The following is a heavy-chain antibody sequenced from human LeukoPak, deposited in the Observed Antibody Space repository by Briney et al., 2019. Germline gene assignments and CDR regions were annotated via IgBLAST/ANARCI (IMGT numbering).Heavy chain of an antibody. V-gene: IGHV3-23*01. D-gene: IGHD6-19*01. CDR3: AKGSSGWYDENYFDY. Sequence: GGSLRLSCAASGFTFSSYAMSWVRQAPGKGLEWVSAISGSGGSTYYADSVKGRFTISRDNSKNTLYPQMNSLRAEDTAVYYCAKGSSGWYDENYFDYWGQGTLVTVSS. CDR2: ISGSGGST. CDR1: GFTFSSYA. J-gene: IGHJ4*02.